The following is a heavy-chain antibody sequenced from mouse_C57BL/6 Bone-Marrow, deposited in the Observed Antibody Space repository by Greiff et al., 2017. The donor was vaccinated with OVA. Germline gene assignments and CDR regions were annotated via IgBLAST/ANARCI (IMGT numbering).Heavy chain of an antibody. CDR1: GFTFSSSG. Sequence: DVMLVESGGDLVKPGGSLKLSCAASGFTFSSSGMSWVRQTPDKRLEWVATISSGGSYTYYPDSVKGRFTISRDNAKNTLYLQMSRMKSEDTARYDCARQAWLRRLYAMDYWGQGTSVTVSS. V-gene: IGHV5-6*02. J-gene: IGHJ4*01. D-gene: IGHD2-2*01. CDR2: ISSGGSYT. CDR3: ARQAWLRRLYAMDY.